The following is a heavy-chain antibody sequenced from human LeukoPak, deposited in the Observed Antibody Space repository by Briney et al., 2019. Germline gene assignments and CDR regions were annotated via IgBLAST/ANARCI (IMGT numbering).Heavy chain of an antibody. CDR2: INPNSGGT. V-gene: IGHV1-2*02. D-gene: IGHD3-22*01. CDR1: GYTFTGYY. J-gene: IGHJ4*02. CDR3: ASLHHPSITMIDDY. Sequence: ASVKVSCKASGYTFTGYYMHWVRQAPGQGLEWMGWINPNSGGTNYAQKFQGRVTMTRDTSISTAYMELSRLRSDDTAVYYCASLHHPSITMIDDYWGQGTLVTVSS.